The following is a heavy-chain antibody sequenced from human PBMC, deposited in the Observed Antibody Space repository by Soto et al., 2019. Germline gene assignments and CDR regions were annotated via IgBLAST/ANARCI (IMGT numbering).Heavy chain of an antibody. J-gene: IGHJ4*02. Sequence: PGGSLRLSCVASGFTFSTHWMHWVRQTPGEGLVWVSHTDSDGTFTTYADSVKGRFTISRDNAKNTLYLQMNSLRAEDTAVYYCAIRASYYDSSGYFDYWGQGTLVTVPQ. D-gene: IGHD3-22*01. CDR3: AIRASYYDSSGYFDY. CDR2: TDSDGTFT. CDR1: GFTFSTHW. V-gene: IGHV3-74*01.